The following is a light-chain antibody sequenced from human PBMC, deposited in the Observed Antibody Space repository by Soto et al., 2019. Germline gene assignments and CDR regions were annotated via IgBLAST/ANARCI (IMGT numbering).Light chain of an antibody. Sequence: QSVLTQPASVSGSPGQSITISCTGTSSDVGDYDYVSWYQQHPGKAPKLMIYEVSNRPSGVSNRFSGSKSGNTASLTISGLQAEDEADYYCSSYTSSSTSHVLFGGGTQLTVL. CDR1: SSDVGDYDY. V-gene: IGLV2-14*01. CDR3: SSYTSSSTSHVL. CDR2: EVS. J-gene: IGLJ2*01.